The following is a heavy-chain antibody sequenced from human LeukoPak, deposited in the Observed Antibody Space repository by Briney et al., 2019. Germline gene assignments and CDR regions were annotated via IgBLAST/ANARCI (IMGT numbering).Heavy chain of an antibody. V-gene: IGHV3-7*01. J-gene: IGHJ3*01. CDR2: VKPDGSDK. Sequence: GGSLRLSCAASGFTFSHYWMSWVRQAPGKGLEWVANVKPDGSDKYYVDSVKGRFTISRDNAKNSMYLQMNSLRAEDTAVYYCAGEDRWVFDFWGQGTTVTVSS. CDR3: AGEDRWVFDF. CDR1: GFTFSHYW. D-gene: IGHD1-26*01.